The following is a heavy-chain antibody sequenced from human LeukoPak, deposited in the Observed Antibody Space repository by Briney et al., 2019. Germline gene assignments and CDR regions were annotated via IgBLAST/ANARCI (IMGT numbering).Heavy chain of an antibody. CDR2: IYSGGTT. D-gene: IGHD4-23*01. J-gene: IGHJ4*02. CDR1: GFTVSSND. CDR3: ARDRRGYGGNFDY. Sequence: GGSLRLSCVASGFTVSSNDMSWVRQSPGKGLEWVSVIYSGGTTSYADSAKGRFTISRDNSMNTLYLQMNSLRAEDTAVYYCARDRRGYGGNFDYWGQGTLVTVSS. V-gene: IGHV3-66*01.